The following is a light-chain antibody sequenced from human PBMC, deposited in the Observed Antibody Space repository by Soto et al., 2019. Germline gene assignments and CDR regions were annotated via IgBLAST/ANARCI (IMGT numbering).Light chain of an antibody. Sequence: EIVLTQSPATLSLSPVERSTLSCIASQSVSRYLAWYQQKPGQAPRLLIYDASTRATGIPDRFSGSGSETEFTLTIRSLQSEDYAIYYCQQYNNWPPWKCGQGTTGDIK. J-gene: IGKJ1*01. CDR2: DAS. CDR3: QQYNNWPPWK. CDR1: QSVSRY. V-gene: IGKV3-11*01.